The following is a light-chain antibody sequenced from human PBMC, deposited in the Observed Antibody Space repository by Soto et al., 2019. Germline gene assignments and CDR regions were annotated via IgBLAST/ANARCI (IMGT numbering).Light chain of an antibody. CDR3: QHYGSLVLT. J-gene: IGKJ4*01. Sequence: EIVLTQSPGTLSLSPGERATLSCRARLSVSSTYLAWYQQKPGQAPRLLIYGASSRATGIPDRFSGSGSGTDFTLTISILEPEDFAVYYCQHYGSLVLTFGGGTKVEIK. V-gene: IGKV3-20*01. CDR1: LSVSSTY. CDR2: GAS.